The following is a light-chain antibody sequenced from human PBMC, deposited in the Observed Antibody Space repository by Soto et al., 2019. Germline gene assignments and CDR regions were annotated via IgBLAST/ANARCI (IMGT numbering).Light chain of an antibody. CDR2: GVS. Sequence: EIVLTQSPGTLSLSPGERATLSCRASQSLRNSYLAWYRQRPGQAPRLLIYGVSARATGIPDRFSGSGSGTEFTLAINRLEPEDFAVYYCQQYDRSPFTFGQGSKLEIK. CDR1: QSLRNSY. CDR3: QQYDRSPFT. V-gene: IGKV3-20*01. J-gene: IGKJ2*01.